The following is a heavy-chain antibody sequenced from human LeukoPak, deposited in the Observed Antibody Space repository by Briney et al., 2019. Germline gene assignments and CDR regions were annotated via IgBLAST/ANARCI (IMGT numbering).Heavy chain of an antibody. D-gene: IGHD3-10*01. CDR1: GYGLSSFG. CDR3: ARSRSGP. Sequence: ASVKVSCKASGYGLSSFGVSWVRQAPGQGLEWMGWMNPNSGNTGYAQKFQGRVTMTRNTSISTAYMELSSLRSEDTAVYYCARSRSGPWGQGTLVTVSS. CDR2: MNPNSGNT. V-gene: IGHV1-8*02. J-gene: IGHJ5*02.